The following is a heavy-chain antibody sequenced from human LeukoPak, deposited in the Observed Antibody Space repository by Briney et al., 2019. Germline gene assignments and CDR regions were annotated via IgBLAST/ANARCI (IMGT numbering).Heavy chain of an antibody. CDR1: GGSISSYF. J-gene: IGHJ3*02. D-gene: IGHD1-26*01. V-gene: IGHV4-59*12. CDR2: IYYSGST. Sequence: SETLSLTCTVSGGSISSYFWSWIRQPPGKGLEWIGYIYYSGSTNYNPSLKSRVTISVDTSQNHFSLKLNSVTPEDTAVYYCARWESWEGAFDIWGQGTMVTVSS. CDR3: ARWESWEGAFDI.